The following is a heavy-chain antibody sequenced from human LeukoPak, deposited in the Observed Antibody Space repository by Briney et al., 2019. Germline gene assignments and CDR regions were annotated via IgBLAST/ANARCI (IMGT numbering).Heavy chain of an antibody. V-gene: IGHV3-30*02. CDR3: GRLMYYYMDV. CDR1: GFTFPGYG. J-gene: IGHJ6*03. Sequence: PGGSLRLSCAASGFTFPGYGMHWVRLAPGKGLEWVSFIRYDGSDTSYADSVKGRFSISRDNSKNTLYLQMNSLRAEDTAVYYCGRLMYYYMDVWGKGTTVTISS. CDR2: IRYDGSDT.